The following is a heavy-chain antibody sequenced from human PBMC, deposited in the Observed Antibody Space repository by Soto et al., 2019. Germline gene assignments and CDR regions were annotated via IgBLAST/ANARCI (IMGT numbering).Heavy chain of an antibody. D-gene: IGHD2-21*01. CDR1: GGSVSSGSYY. CDR3: ARQSDSPYNWFDS. J-gene: IGHJ5*01. V-gene: IGHV4-61*03. CDR2: ISYSGTT. Sequence: QVQLQESGPGLVKPSETLSLTCTVSGGSVSSGSYYWSWIRQPPGKALEWIGYISYSGTTNYNPPLKSRVTISLDTSKNHFSLKLSSMTAADTAMYYCARQSDSPYNWFDSWGQGTLVTVSS.